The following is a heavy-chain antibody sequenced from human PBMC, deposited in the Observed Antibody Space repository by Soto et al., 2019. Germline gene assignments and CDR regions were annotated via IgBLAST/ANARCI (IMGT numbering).Heavy chain of an antibody. CDR1: GYSFTSYW. Sequence: PGESLKISCKGSGYSFTSYWIGWVRQMPGKGLEWMGIIYPGDSDTRYSPSFQGQVTISADKSISTAYLQWSSLKASDTAMYYCASLNYDILTRYYNPPDVWGQGTTVTVSS. CDR2: IYPGDSDT. CDR3: ASLNYDILTRYYNPPDV. J-gene: IGHJ6*02. V-gene: IGHV5-51*01. D-gene: IGHD3-9*01.